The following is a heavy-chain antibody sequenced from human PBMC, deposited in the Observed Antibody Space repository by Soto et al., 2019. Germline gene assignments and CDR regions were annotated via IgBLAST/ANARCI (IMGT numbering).Heavy chain of an antibody. CDR3: ARASGSWSKHYYYYGMDV. CDR1: GFTFSSYW. CDR2: IKQDGSEK. D-gene: IGHD6-13*01. J-gene: IGHJ6*02. Sequence: VGSLRLSCAASGFTFSSYWMSWVRQAPGKGLEWVANIKQDGSEKYYVDSVKGRFTISRDNAKNSLYLQMNSLRAEDTAVYYCARASGSWSKHYYYYGMDVWGQGTTVTVSS. V-gene: IGHV3-7*03.